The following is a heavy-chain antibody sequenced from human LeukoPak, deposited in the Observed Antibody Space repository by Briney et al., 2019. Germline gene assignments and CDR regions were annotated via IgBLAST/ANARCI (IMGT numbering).Heavy chain of an antibody. CDR2: TYYSGST. D-gene: IGHD6-13*01. CDR3: ARIRNSSSWYPRHYYYMDV. V-gene: IGHV4-59*12. Sequence: SETLSLTCTVAGGSISSYYWRWIRQPPGKGLEWIGYTYYSGSTNYNPSLKSRVTISVDTSKNQFSLKLSSVTAADTAVYYCARIRNSSSWYPRHYYYMDVWGKGTTVTVSS. CDR1: GGSISSYY. J-gene: IGHJ6*03.